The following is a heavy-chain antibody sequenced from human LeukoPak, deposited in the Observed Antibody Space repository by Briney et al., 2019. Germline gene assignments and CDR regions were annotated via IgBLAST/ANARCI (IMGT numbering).Heavy chain of an antibody. J-gene: IGHJ4*02. D-gene: IGHD6-19*01. CDR3: AKDEQWLVLRYYFDY. CDR2: ISYDGSNK. Sequence: GGSLRLSCAASGFTFSSYNMNWVRQAPGKGLEWVAVISYDGSNKYYADSVKGRFTISRDNSKNTLYLQMNSLRAEDTAVYYCAKDEQWLVLRYYFDYWGQGTLVTVSS. V-gene: IGHV3-30*18. CDR1: GFTFSSYN.